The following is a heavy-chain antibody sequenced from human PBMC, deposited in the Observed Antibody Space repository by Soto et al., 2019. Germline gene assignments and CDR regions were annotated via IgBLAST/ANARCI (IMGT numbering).Heavy chain of an antibody. V-gene: IGHV3-21*01. J-gene: IGHJ3*02. Sequence: GGSLRLSCAASGFTFSSYSMNWVRQAPGKGQEWVLSISSSSSYIYYADSVKGRFTISRDNAKNSLYLQMNSLRAEDTAVYYCAIDLINWYSSGWHHDAFDIWGQGTMVTVSS. CDR2: ISSSSSYI. CDR1: GFTFSSYS. D-gene: IGHD6-19*01. CDR3: AIDLINWYSSGWHHDAFDI.